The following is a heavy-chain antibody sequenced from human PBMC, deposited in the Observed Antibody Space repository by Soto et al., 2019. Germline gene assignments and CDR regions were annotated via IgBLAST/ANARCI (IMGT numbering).Heavy chain of an antibody. CDR1: GGSVISSNNY. CDR3: ARVGRPHEGILLEIYYFEY. D-gene: IGHD2-15*01. J-gene: IGHJ4*02. V-gene: IGHV4-61*01. Sequence: LSXTCDVSGGSVISSNNYWSWVRQPPVKGPEWIGYIYFSGSTKYNPSLESRVTISIDTSKNQFSLRLRSVTAADAAVYYCARVGRPHEGILLEIYYFEYWGQGTLVTVSS. CDR2: IYFSGST.